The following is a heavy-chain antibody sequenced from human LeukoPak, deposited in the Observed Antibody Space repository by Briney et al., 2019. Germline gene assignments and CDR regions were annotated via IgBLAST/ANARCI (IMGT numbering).Heavy chain of an antibody. V-gene: IGHV3-30*18. J-gene: IGHJ4*02. CDR3: AKDRFWQWLEPGDY. D-gene: IGHD6-19*01. CDR2: ISYDGSNK. Sequence: GGSLRLSCAASGFTFSSYGMHWFRQAPGKGLEWVAVISYDGSNKYYADSVKGRFTISRDNSKNTLYLQMNSLRAEDTAVYYCAKDRFWQWLEPGDYWGQGTLVTVSS. CDR1: GFTFSSYG.